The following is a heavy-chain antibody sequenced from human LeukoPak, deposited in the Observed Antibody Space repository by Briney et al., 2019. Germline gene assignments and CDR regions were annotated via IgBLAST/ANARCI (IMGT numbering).Heavy chain of an antibody. CDR3: ARGRMMAGRFDY. CDR2: IKQDGSEK. Sequence: GGTLRLSCAASGFTFSNYGMNWVRQAPGKGLEWVAIIKQDGSEKYYVDSVKGRFTISRDNAKNSLYLQMNSLRAEDTAVYYCARGRMMAGRFDYWGQGTLVTVSS. V-gene: IGHV3-7*01. D-gene: IGHD5-24*01. CDR1: GFTFSNYG. J-gene: IGHJ4*02.